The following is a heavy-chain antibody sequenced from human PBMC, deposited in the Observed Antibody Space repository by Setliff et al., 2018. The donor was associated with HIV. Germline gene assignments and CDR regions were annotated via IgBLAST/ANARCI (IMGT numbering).Heavy chain of an antibody. CDR2: IRCDGSYK. V-gene: IGHV3-30*02. D-gene: IGHD3-16*02. CDR3: ARESLNLGELSSNPDASDI. J-gene: IGHJ3*02. Sequence: PGGSLRLSCVASRFSLFRDYGMHWVRQAPGKGLEWVAFIRCDGSYKYYADSVEGRFTISRDNSKNTVFLQMRSLRVEDTAVYFCARESLNLGELSSNPDASDIWGQGTMVTVSS. CDR1: RFSLFRDYG.